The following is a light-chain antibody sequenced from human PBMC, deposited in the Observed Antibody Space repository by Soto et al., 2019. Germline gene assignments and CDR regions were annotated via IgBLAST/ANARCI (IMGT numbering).Light chain of an antibody. CDR1: SSNIGSNY. Sequence: QSVLTQPPSASGTPGQRVTISCSGSSSNIGSNYVYWYQHLPGTAPKLLIYRNNQRPSGVPDRFSGSKSGTSASLAISGLRSEDEADYYCAAWDDSLSGYVFGTGTKATVL. CDR2: RNN. V-gene: IGLV1-47*01. J-gene: IGLJ1*01. CDR3: AAWDDSLSGYV.